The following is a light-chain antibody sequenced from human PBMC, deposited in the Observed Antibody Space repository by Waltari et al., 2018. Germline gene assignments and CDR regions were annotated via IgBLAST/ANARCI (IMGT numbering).Light chain of an antibody. CDR2: DAF. Sequence: EIVLTQSPATLSLSPGERATLSCKTSQSVNSYLAWYQQKPGQAPRLLIDDAFNRDTGIPARFSGSGSGTDFTLTISSLEPEDFAVYYCQQRSTWPLTFGGGTKVEIK. V-gene: IGKV3-11*01. J-gene: IGKJ4*01. CDR3: QQRSTWPLT. CDR1: QSVNSY.